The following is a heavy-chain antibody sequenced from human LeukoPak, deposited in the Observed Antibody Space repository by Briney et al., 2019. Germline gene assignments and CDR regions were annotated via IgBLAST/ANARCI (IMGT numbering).Heavy chain of an antibody. J-gene: IGHJ5*02. D-gene: IGHD3-10*01. CDR2: IYYSGST. CDR1: GGSISSGGYY. V-gene: IGHV4-31*03. Sequence: NPSLTLSLTCTVSGGSISSGGYYWSWIRQHPGKGLEWIGYIYYSGSTYYNPSLKSRVTISVDTSKNQFSLKLSSVTAADTAVYYCARETVLLWFGELLANWFDPWGQGTLVTVSS. CDR3: ARETVLLWFGELLANWFDP.